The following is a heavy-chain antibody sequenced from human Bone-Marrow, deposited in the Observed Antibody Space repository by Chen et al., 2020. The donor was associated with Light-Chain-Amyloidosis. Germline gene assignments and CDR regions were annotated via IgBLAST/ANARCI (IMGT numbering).Heavy chain of an antibody. V-gene: IGHV4-34*01. CDR1: GGSFSGYY. D-gene: IGHD3-22*01. J-gene: IGHJ5*02. CDR3: ARGNYYDSSGYYSSWFDP. CDR2: INHSGST. Sequence: QVQLQQWGAGLLKPSETLSLTCAVYGGSFSGYYWSWIRQPPGKELEWIGEINHSGSTNYNPSLKSRVTISVDTSKNQFSLKLSSVTAADTAVYYCARGNYYDSSGYYSSWFDPWGQGTLVTVSS.